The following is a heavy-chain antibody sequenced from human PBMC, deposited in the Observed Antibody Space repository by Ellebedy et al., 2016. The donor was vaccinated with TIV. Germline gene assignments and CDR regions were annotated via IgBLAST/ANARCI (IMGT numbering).Heavy chain of an antibody. D-gene: IGHD6-13*01. J-gene: IGHJ3*02. CDR2: ISYSGST. CDR3: ARVVWQQPVSYALDI. V-gene: IGHV4-59*01. Sequence: MPGGSLRLSCTVSGGSISSYYWSWFRQLPGKGLEWIGYISYSGSTHYNPSLKSRVTISVDTTKNQFSLRLSSVTAADTAVYYCARVVWQQPVSYALDIWGQGTMVTVSS. CDR1: GGSISSYY.